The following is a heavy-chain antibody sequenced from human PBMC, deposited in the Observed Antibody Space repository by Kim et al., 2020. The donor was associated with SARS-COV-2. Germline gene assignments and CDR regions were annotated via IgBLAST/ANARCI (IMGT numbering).Heavy chain of an antibody. CDR2: IHHSGNT. J-gene: IGHJ4*02. Sequence: SETLSLTCAVSGYSISDISWWRWVRQPPGKGLEWIGEIHHSGNTNYNPTLKSRVIFSVDKSKNQFSLRLTSVTAADTAVYYCARLFTAGDNYFRFDSWGQGTRVTVSS. CDR1: GYSISDISW. D-gene: IGHD2-21*02. CDR3: ARLFTAGDNYFRFDS. V-gene: IGHV4-4*02.